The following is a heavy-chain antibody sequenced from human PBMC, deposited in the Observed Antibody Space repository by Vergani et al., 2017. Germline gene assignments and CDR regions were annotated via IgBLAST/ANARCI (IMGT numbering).Heavy chain of an antibody. CDR1: GFTFDDYA. J-gene: IGHJ4*02. V-gene: IGHV3-9*01. D-gene: IGHD2-15*01. Sequence: EVQLVESGGGLVQPGRSLRLSCAASGFTFDDYAMHWVRQAPGKGLEWVSGISWNSGSIGYADSVKGRFTISRDNAKNSLYLQMNSLRAEDTAVYYCALPRSGFRDWGQGTLVTVSS. CDR3: ALPRSGFRD. CDR2: ISWNSGSI.